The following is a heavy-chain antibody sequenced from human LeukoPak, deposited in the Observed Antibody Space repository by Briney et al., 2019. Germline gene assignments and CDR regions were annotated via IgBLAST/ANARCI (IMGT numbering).Heavy chain of an antibody. CDR1: GYSISSGYY. Sequence: PSETLSLTCTVSGYSISSGYYWGWIRPPPGKGLEWIGSIYHSGSTYYNPSLKSRVTISVDTSKNQFSLKLSSVTAADTAVYYCARDPVVPAAIGDNWFDPWGQGTLVTVSS. D-gene: IGHD2-2*02. CDR2: IYHSGST. V-gene: IGHV4-38-2*02. CDR3: ARDPVVPAAIGDNWFDP. J-gene: IGHJ5*02.